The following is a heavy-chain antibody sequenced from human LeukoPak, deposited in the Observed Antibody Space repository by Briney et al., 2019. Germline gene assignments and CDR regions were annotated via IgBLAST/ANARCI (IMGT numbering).Heavy chain of an antibody. Sequence: PSETLSLTCTVSGGSISSYYWSWIRQPPGKGLEWIAEINHSGTTHYNPSLKSRVNISVDTSKNQFSLNLTSVTAADSAVYYCTRQLRYLDWSTGTRSYFDLWGRGALVTVSS. CDR2: INHSGTT. D-gene: IGHD3-9*01. J-gene: IGHJ2*01. V-gene: IGHV4-34*01. CDR3: TRQLRYLDWSTGTRSYFDL. CDR1: GGSISSYY.